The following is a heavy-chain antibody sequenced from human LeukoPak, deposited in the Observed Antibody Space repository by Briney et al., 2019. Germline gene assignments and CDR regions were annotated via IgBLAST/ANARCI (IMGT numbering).Heavy chain of an antibody. CDR1: GGTFSSYA. CDR3: GRDRHGYRRFDY. D-gene: IGHD5-24*01. J-gene: IGHJ4*02. Sequence: ASVKVSCKASGGTFSSYAISWVRQAPGQGLEWMGGIIPIFGTANYAQKFQGRVTITADESTSTAYMELSSLRSEDTAGYYCGRDRHGYRRFDYWGQGTLVTVSS. V-gene: IGHV1-69*13. CDR2: IIPIFGTA.